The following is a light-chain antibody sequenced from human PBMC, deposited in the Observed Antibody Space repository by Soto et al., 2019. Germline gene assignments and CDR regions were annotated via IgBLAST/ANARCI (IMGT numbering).Light chain of an antibody. CDR2: DAS. CDR1: QSVSSS. V-gene: IGKV3-11*01. J-gene: IGKJ2*01. Sequence: EIVLTQSPATLSLSPGERATLSCRASQSVSSSLAWYQQKPGQAPRVLIYDASNRAPGIPARFSGSGSGTDFTLTISSLESEDVAVYYCQQRSNWPYTFGQGTKLEIK. CDR3: QQRSNWPYT.